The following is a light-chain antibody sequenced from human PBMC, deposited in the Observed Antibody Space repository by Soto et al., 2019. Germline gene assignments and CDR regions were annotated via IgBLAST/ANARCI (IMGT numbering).Light chain of an antibody. V-gene: IGKV3-15*01. CDR3: QHYNIWTWT. Sequence: EIVMTQSPATLSMSPGERATLSCRASQSISSNLAWYQQRPGQAPRLLIYGASTRATGIPARFSGSGSGTEFTLNISSLQSEDLAVDYCQHYNIWTWTFGQGTKVEIK. CDR1: QSISSN. J-gene: IGKJ1*01. CDR2: GAS.